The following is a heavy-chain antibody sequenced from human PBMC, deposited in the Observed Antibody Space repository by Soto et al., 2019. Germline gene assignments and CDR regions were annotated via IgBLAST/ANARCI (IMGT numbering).Heavy chain of an antibody. CDR3: ARDRPLTAMVSYFDY. J-gene: IGHJ4*02. V-gene: IGHV4-59*01. CDR2: IYYSGST. CDR1: GGSISSYY. Sequence: SETLSLTCTVSGGSISSYYWSWIRQPPGKGLEWIGYIYYSGSTNYNPSLKSRVTISVDTSKNQFSLKLSSVTAADTAVYYCARDRPLTAMVSYFDYWGQGTLVTVSS. D-gene: IGHD5-18*01.